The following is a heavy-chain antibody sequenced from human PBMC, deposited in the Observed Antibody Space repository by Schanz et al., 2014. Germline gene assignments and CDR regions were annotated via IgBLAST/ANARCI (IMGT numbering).Heavy chain of an antibody. D-gene: IGHD5-12*01. CDR3: ARGGSVATIAPYTWFDP. Sequence: QVLLQESGPVLVKPSETLSLTCTVSGGSISSGVHYWSWVRQPAGRGLEWIGYIYYSGSTYYNPSLKSRLTISVDTSKNQFSLNRSSVTAADTAVYYCARGGSVATIAPYTWFDPWGQGTLVTVSS. CDR1: GGSISSGVHY. J-gene: IGHJ5*02. CDR2: IYYSGST. V-gene: IGHV4-30-4*08.